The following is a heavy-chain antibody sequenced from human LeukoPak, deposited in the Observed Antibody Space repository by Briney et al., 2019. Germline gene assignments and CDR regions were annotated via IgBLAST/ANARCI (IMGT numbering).Heavy chain of an antibody. V-gene: IGHV4-38-2*01. D-gene: IGHD3-10*01. Sequence: SETLSLTCAVSGYSISSGYYWGWIRQPPGKGLEWIGSIYHSGGTYYNPSLKSRVTISVDTSKNQFSLKLSSVTAADTAVYYCARVRGPSGGDRYFDYWGQGTLVTVSS. CDR2: IYHSGGT. CDR3: ARVRGPSGGDRYFDY. J-gene: IGHJ4*02. CDR1: GYSISSGYY.